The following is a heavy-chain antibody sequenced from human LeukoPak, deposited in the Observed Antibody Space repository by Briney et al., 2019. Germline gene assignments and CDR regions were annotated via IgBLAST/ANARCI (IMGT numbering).Heavy chain of an antibody. Sequence: SETLSLTCTVSRGSISTFYWSWIRQPAGKGLEWIGHISASGTTFYNPSLESRVTVSVDTSKNEFSLNLTSVTAADTAVYYCARDSVVGSSGYYNVWGQGTRVTVSS. J-gene: IGHJ4*02. CDR2: ISASGTT. CDR1: RGSISTFY. CDR3: ARDSVVGSSGYYNV. V-gene: IGHV4-4*07. D-gene: IGHD3-22*01.